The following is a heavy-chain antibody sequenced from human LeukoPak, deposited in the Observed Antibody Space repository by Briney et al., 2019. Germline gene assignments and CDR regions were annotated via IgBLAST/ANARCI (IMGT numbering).Heavy chain of an antibody. D-gene: IGHD3-10*01. CDR1: GGSISSSNNY. Sequence: ASETLSLTCTVSGGSISSSNNYWGWLRHPPGKGLQWIGSCYYSGSTFYNPSLKRRITISVDTSKKQFSLKLSSVTAADTAVYYCARHVSGVDYFDYWGQGTLVTVSA. CDR2: CYYSGST. V-gene: IGHV4-39*01. CDR3: ARHVSGVDYFDY. J-gene: IGHJ4*02.